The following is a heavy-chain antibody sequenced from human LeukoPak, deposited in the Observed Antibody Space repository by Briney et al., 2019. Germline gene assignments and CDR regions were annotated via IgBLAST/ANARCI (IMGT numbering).Heavy chain of an antibody. CDR3: ASMYFSQYLQH. CDR2: IYSGGST. J-gene: IGHJ1*01. Sequence: GGSLRLSCAASGFTVNSDYMSWVRQAPGKGLEWVSVIYSGGSTYYADSVKGRFTISRDNSKNTLYLQMNSLRAEDTAVYYCASMYFSQYLQHWGQGTLVTVSS. CDR1: GFTVNSDY. D-gene: IGHD2-8*01. V-gene: IGHV3-53*01.